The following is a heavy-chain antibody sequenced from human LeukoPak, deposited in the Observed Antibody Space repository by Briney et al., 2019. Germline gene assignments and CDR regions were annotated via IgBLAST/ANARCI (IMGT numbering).Heavy chain of an antibody. CDR1: GYTFTSYA. V-gene: IGHV1-18*01. CDR2: ISAYNGNT. CDR3: ARGYHYGDYNLYYYYYMDV. D-gene: IGHD4-17*01. Sequence: ASVKVSCKASGYTFTSYAMHWVRQAPGQGLEWMGWISAYNGNTNYAQKLQGRVTMTTDTSTSTAYMELRSLRSDDTAVYYCARGYHYGDYNLYYYYYMDVWGKGTTVTVSS. J-gene: IGHJ6*03.